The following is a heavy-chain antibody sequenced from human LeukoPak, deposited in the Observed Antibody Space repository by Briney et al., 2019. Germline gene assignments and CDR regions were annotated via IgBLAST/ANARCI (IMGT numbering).Heavy chain of an antibody. V-gene: IGHV3-66*01. Sequence: PGGSLRLSCAASGFTVSRNFMTWVRQAPGMGLEWVSLVHSAGSTYYADSVKGRFTISRDNSKNMLYLQMNSLRAEDTAVYYCAKDIGSGWSFDYWGQGTLVTVSS. CDR1: GFTVSRNF. J-gene: IGHJ4*02. D-gene: IGHD6-19*01. CDR3: AKDIGSGWSFDY. CDR2: VHSAGST.